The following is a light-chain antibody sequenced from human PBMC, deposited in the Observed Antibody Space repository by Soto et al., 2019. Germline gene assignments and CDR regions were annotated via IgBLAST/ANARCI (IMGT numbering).Light chain of an antibody. Sequence: EIVLTQSPGTLSLSPGERATLSCRASQSVTSGYLGWYQQKPGQAPRLLIYGASSRATGISDRFSGSGSGTDFTLTISRLEPEDFAVYYCQQYATSPPMYTFGQGTKVELK. CDR2: GAS. CDR1: QSVTSGY. V-gene: IGKV3-20*01. J-gene: IGKJ2*01. CDR3: QQYATSPPMYT.